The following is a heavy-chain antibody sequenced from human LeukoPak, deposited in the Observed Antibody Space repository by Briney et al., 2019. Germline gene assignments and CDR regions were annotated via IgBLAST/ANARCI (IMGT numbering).Heavy chain of an antibody. J-gene: IGHJ3*02. D-gene: IGHD5-12*01. CDR3: ARAIVATIEGAFDI. V-gene: IGHV3-21*01. Sequence: PGGSLRLSCAASGFTFSSYSMNWVRQAPGKGLEWVSSISSSSSYIYYADSVKGRFTISRDNAKNSLYLQMNSLRAEDTAVYYCARAIVATIEGAFDIWGQGTMVTVSS. CDR1: GFTFSSYS. CDR2: ISSSSSYI.